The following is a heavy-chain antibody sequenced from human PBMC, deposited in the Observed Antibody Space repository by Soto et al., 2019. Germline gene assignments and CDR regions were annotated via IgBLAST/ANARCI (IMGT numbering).Heavy chain of an antibody. D-gene: IGHD6-19*01. CDR2: INHRGST. CDR3: ARGRIHTSGWYGDFHH. V-gene: IGHV4-34*01. Sequence: QVQLQQWGAGLLKPSETLSLICSVSGGSFSDYYWTWIRQPPGKGLEWIGEINHRGSTKYSPSLNSRVTISVDTSKNQFSLNLTSVTAADTAVYYCARGRIHTSGWYGDFHHWGQGTLVTVSA. J-gene: IGHJ1*01. CDR1: GGSFSDYY.